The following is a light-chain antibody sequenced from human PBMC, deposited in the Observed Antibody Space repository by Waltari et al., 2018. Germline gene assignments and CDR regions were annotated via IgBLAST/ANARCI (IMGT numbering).Light chain of an antibody. CDR2: QDT. J-gene: IGLJ7*01. CDR3: LSFNNSPTGYL. CDR1: SSNIGTYF. V-gene: IGLV1-40*01. Sequence: QSALTQSPSLSGAPGQSVTLSCTGTSSNIGTYFVSWYLVLPGTPPRLLIYQDTKRPSGVSDRFSGSKSGTSASLTITGLQTDDEGDYYCLSFNNSPTGYLFGGGTRLSVL.